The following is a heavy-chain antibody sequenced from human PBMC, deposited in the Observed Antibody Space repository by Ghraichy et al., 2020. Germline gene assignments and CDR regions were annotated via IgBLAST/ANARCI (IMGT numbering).Heavy chain of an antibody. CDR3: ARDLYNWNDHWFDP. V-gene: IGHV4-30-2*01. Sequence: SETLSLTCAVSGGSISSGGYSWSWIRQPPGKGLEWIGYIYHSGSTYYNPSLKSRVTISVDRSKNQFSLKLSSVTAADTAVYYCARDLYNWNDHWFDPWGQGTLVTVSA. CDR1: GGSISSGGYS. D-gene: IGHD1-20*01. CDR2: IYHSGST. J-gene: IGHJ5*02.